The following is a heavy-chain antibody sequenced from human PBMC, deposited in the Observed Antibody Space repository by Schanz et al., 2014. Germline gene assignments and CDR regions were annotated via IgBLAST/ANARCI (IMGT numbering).Heavy chain of an antibody. V-gene: IGHV1-18*01. J-gene: IGHJ6*02. CDR3: ARTNRIEDMDV. CDR1: GYTFISYG. Sequence: QVQLVQSGDEVKKPGASVKVSCTASGYTFISYGIKWVRQAPGQGLEWMGWISAYNGHTDYAQKLQGRVTLTTDTATSSAYMKRRSPEDAATADYARARTNRIEDMDVWGQGTTVTVSS. CDR2: ISAYNGHT.